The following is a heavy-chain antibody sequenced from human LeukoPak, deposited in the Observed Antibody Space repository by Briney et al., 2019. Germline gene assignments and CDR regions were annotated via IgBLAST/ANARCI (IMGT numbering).Heavy chain of an antibody. V-gene: IGHV3-74*01. CDR2: INTDGYST. CDR1: GFRISDYT. D-gene: IGHD2-2*01. J-gene: IGHJ6*02. Sequence: GGSLRLSCAASGFRISDYTMDWVRQAPGKGLVWVSRINTDGYSTNYADSVKGRFSISRDNAKNTLYLQMNSLRAEDTAVYYCARDRSYDMDVWGQGTTVTVSS. CDR3: ARDRSYDMDV.